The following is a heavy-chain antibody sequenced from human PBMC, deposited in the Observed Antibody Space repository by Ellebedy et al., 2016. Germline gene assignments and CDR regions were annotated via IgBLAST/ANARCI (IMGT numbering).Heavy chain of an antibody. CDR2: INNSGTT. V-gene: IGHV4-34*01. Sequence: GSLRLSCTFFGGSFSGSYWSWIRQPPGKGLERLGEINNSGTTNYNPSLSNRVSISVDTSKNLFSLHLTSLTAADTAVYYCARGRGVSDFVVVTVPIRWFDSWGQGSLVTVSS. CDR1: GGSFSGSY. D-gene: IGHD2-15*01. CDR3: ARGRGVSDFVVVTVPIRWFDS. J-gene: IGHJ5*01.